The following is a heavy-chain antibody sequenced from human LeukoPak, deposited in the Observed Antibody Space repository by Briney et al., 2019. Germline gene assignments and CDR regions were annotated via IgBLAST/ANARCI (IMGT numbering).Heavy chain of an antibody. Sequence: ASVKVSCKASGGTFSSYAISWVRQAPGQGLGWMGGIIPIFGTANYAQKFQGRVTITADESTGTAYMELSSLRSEDTAVYYCARSRGPREMATMFHYWGQGTLVTVSS. CDR3: ARSRGPREMATMFHY. D-gene: IGHD5-24*01. J-gene: IGHJ4*02. CDR1: GGTFSSYA. CDR2: IIPIFGTA. V-gene: IGHV1-69*13.